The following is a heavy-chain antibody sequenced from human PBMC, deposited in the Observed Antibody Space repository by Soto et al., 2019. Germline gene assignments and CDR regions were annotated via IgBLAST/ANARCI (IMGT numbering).Heavy chain of an antibody. Sequence: GGSLRLSCAASGFTFSSYGMHWVRQAPGKGLEWVAVISYDGSNKYYADSVRGRFTISRDNSKNTLYLQMNSLRAEDTAVYYCAVGGYYGSGSYYKDKWYYYYYYMDVWGKGTTVTVSS. D-gene: IGHD3-10*01. CDR3: AVGGYYGSGSYYKDKWYYYYYYMDV. CDR2: ISYDGSNK. V-gene: IGHV3-30*03. CDR1: GFTFSSYG. J-gene: IGHJ6*03.